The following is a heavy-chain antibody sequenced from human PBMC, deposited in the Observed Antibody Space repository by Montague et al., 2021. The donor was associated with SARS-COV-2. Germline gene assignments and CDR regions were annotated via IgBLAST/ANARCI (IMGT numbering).Heavy chain of an antibody. Sequence: SETLSLTCSVSSGSIISSGYYWGWIRQPPGKELEWIGNIYYSGTTYYNPSLQSRGTISVDTSKNHLSPRLSSMTAADTAVYFCARGMIRGVTTPFDYWGQGSQVTVSS. J-gene: IGHJ4*02. D-gene: IGHD3-10*01. V-gene: IGHV4-39*02. CDR3: ARGMIRGVTTPFDY. CDR2: IYYSGTT. CDR1: SGSIISSGYY.